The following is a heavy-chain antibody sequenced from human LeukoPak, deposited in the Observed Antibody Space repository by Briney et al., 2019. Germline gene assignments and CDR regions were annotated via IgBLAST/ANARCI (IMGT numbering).Heavy chain of an antibody. CDR2: INHSGST. J-gene: IGHJ4*02. D-gene: IGHD3-10*01. V-gene: IGHV4-34*01. Sequence: SETLSLTCAVYGGTFSGYYWSWIRQPPGKGLEWIGEINHSGSTTYNPSLQSRVTISVDTSKNQFSLKLNSVTAADTAVYYCARVPYYYGSGSDYWGQGTLVTVSS. CDR3: ARVPYYYGSGSDY. CDR1: GGTFSGYY.